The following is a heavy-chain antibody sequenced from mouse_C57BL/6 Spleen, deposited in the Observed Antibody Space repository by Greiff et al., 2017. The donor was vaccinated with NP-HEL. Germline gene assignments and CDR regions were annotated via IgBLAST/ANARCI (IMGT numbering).Heavy chain of an antibody. Sequence: VKLQESGAELARPGASVKMSCKASGYTFTSYTMHWVKQRPGQGLEWIGYINPSSGYTKYNQKFKDKATLTADKSSSTAYMQLSSLTSEDSAVYYRASPYYYGSSYRYFDVWGTGTTVTVSS. CDR1: GYTFTSYT. CDR2: INPSSGYT. D-gene: IGHD1-1*01. V-gene: IGHV1-4*01. J-gene: IGHJ1*03. CDR3: ASPYYYGSSYRYFDV.